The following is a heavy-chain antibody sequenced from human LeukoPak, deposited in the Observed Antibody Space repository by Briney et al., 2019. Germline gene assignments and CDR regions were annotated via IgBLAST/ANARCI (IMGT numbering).Heavy chain of an antibody. CDR3: AREMATRYYYYYGMDV. D-gene: IGHD5-24*01. CDR1: GGTFSSYA. Sequence: SVKVSCKASGGTFSSYAISWVRQAPGQGLEWMGRIIPILGIANYAQKFQGRVTVTADKSTSTAYMELSSLRSEDTAVYYCAREMATRYYYYYGMDVWGQGTTVTVSS. J-gene: IGHJ6*02. CDR2: IIPILGIA. V-gene: IGHV1-69*04.